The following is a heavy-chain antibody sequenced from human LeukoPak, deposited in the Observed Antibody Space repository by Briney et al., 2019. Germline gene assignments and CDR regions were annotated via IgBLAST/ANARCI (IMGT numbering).Heavy chain of an antibody. Sequence: PGGSLRLSFAASGFTFSSYAMSWVRQAPGKGLEWVSAISGSGGSTYYADSVKGRFTISRDNSKNTLYLQMNSLRAEDTAVYYCAKRGRRVVPASAPDKIDYWGQGTLVTVSS. D-gene: IGHD2-2*01. V-gene: IGHV3-23*01. CDR3: AKRGRRVVPASAPDKIDY. J-gene: IGHJ4*02. CDR2: ISGSGGST. CDR1: GFTFSSYA.